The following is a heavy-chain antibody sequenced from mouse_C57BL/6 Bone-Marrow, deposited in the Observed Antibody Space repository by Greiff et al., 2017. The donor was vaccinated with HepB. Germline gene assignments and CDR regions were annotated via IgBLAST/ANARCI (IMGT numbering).Heavy chain of an antibody. J-gene: IGHJ4*01. CDR1: GYTFTSYW. CDR3: ASHYSNFPHYYAMDY. CDR2: INPSSGYT. V-gene: IGHV1-7*01. D-gene: IGHD2-5*01. Sequence: VQLQQSGAELAKPGASVKLSCKASGYTFTSYWMHWVKQRPGQGLEWIGYINPSSGYTKYNQKFKDKATLTADKSSSKAYMQLSSLTYEDSAVYYCASHYSNFPHYYAMDYWGQGTSVTVSS.